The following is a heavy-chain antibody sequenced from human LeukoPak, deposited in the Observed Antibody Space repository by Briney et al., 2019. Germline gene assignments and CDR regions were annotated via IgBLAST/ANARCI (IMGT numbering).Heavy chain of an antibody. V-gene: IGHV1-18*04. Sequence: ASVKVSCKASGYTFTGYYMHWVRQAPGQGLEWMGWISAYNGNTNYAQKLQGRVTMTTDTSTSTAYMELSSLRSEDTAVYYCARVIMGYFDYWGQGTLVTVSS. CDR2: ISAYNGNT. D-gene: IGHD2-21*01. CDR1: GYTFTGYY. J-gene: IGHJ4*02. CDR3: ARVIMGYFDY.